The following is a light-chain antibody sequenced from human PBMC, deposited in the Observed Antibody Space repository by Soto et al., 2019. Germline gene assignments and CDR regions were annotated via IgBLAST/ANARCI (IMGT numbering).Light chain of an antibody. CDR2: YDD. Sequence: QSVLTQPPSVSEAPRQRVTISCSGSSSNIGNNAVNWYQQFPGKAPKLLIYYDDLLSSGVSDRFSGSKSGTSASLAISGLQSEDEAEYYCVTWDDSLNGPVFGGGTKLTVL. V-gene: IGLV1-36*01. J-gene: IGLJ3*02. CDR3: VTWDDSLNGPV. CDR1: SSNIGNNA.